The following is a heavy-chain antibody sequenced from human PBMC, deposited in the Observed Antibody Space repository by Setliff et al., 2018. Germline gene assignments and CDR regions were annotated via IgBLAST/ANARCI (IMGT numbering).Heavy chain of an antibody. CDR3: ARAISGWYSAYYYYMDV. D-gene: IGHD6-19*01. CDR2: IYTSGST. J-gene: IGHJ6*03. CDR1: GGSISSGSDY. V-gene: IGHV4-61*09. Sequence: SETLSLTCSVSGGSISSGSDYWTWVRQPAGKGLEWIGHIYTSGSTSYNPSLKSRVTISVDTSKNQFSLKLSSVTATDTAVYYCARAISGWYSAYYYYMDVWGKGTTVTVSS.